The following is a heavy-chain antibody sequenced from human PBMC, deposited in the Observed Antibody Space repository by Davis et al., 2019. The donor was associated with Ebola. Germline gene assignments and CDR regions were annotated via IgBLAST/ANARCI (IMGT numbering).Heavy chain of an antibody. V-gene: IGHV3-33*01. J-gene: IGHJ6*02. Sequence: GGSLRLSCAASGFTFSSYGMHWVRQAPGKGLEWVAVIWYDGSNKYYADSVKGRFTISRDNSKNTLYLQMNSLRAEDTAVYYCARDRYCSGGSCYLYYGMDVWGQGTTVTVSS. CDR1: GFTFSSYG. CDR3: ARDRYCSGGSCYLYYGMDV. D-gene: IGHD2-15*01. CDR2: IWYDGSNK.